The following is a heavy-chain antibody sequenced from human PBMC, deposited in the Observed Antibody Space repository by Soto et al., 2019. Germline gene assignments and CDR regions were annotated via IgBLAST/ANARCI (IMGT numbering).Heavy chain of an antibody. CDR1: GFTFSSYS. D-gene: IGHD6-6*01. CDR3: AREGGDSSSTSYYYYYMDV. V-gene: IGHV3-21*01. CDR2: ISSSSSYI. J-gene: IGHJ6*03. Sequence: GESLKISCAASGFTFSSYSMNWVRQAPGKGLEWVSSISSSSSYIYYADSVKGRFTISRDNAKNSLYLQMNSLRAEDTAVYYCAREGGDSSSTSYYYYYMDVWGKGTTVTVSS.